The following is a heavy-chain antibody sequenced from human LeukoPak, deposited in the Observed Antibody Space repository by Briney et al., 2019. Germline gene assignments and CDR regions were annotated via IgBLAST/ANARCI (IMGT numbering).Heavy chain of an antibody. Sequence: GGSLRLSCAASGFTFSAYEMNWVRQAPGKGLQWVSYISSSGTIIYYTSSVGGRFTVSRDNAKNSLYLHMNSLRGDDTGVYYCARESPLTESPRWGQGTLVTVSS. J-gene: IGHJ4*02. CDR3: ARESPLTESPR. V-gene: IGHV3-48*03. CDR2: ISSSGTII. D-gene: IGHD2-21*02. CDR1: GFTFSAYE.